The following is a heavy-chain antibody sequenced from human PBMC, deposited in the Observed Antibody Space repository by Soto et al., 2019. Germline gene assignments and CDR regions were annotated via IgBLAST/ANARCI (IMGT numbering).Heavy chain of an antibody. D-gene: IGHD2-8*02. CDR1: GASITSSSY. J-gene: IGHJ4*02. V-gene: IGHV4-4*07. Sequence: PSETLSLTCTVSGASITSSSYWSWIRQPAGKGLEWIGRFSLSGTTNYNPSLRSRVTMSADVSKNQFSLRLTSVTAADTALYYCARGMTPPGAPAWYYFDSWGQGTLVTVS. CDR2: FSLSGTT. CDR3: ARGMTPPGAPAWYYFDS.